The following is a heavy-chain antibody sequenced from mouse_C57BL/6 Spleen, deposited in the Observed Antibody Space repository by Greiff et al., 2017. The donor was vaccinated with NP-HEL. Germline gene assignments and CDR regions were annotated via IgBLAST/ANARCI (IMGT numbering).Heavy chain of an antibody. CDR1: GFTFSDYY. V-gene: IGHV5-12*01. J-gene: IGHJ4*01. CDR2: ISNGGGST. Sequence: EVKVVESGGGLVQPGGSLKLSCAASGFTFSDYYMYWVRQTPEKRLEWVAYISNGGGSTYYPDTVKGRFTISRDNAKNTLYLQMSRLKSEDTAMYYCARQNPAGSSYLYAMDYWGQGTSVTVSS. D-gene: IGHD1-1*01. CDR3: ARQNPAGSSYLYAMDY.